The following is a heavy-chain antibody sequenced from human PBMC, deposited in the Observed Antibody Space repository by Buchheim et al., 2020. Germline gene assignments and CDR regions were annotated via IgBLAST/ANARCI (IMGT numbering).Heavy chain of an antibody. V-gene: IGHV3-48*03. D-gene: IGHD3-3*01. CDR3: ARFTMFGGPLSYWYFDL. CDR2: ISSSSSVL. J-gene: IGHJ2*01. Sequence: EVQLVESGGGLVQPGGSLRLSCAASGFSFRTYEMNWVRQAPGKGLEWVSYISSSSSVLHYADSVQGRFTVSRDNAKNSVFLHMNSLRAEDTAVYYCARFTMFGGPLSYWYFDLWSRGTL. CDR1: GFSFRTYE.